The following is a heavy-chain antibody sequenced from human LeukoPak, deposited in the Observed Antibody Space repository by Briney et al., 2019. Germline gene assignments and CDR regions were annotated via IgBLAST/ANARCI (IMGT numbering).Heavy chain of an antibody. V-gene: IGHV3-30*04. CDR2: ISYGGSNK. J-gene: IGHJ4*02. D-gene: IGHD3-22*01. CDR3: ARAEGYDGSGSYYFDY. CDR1: GFTFSSYA. Sequence: GGSLRLSCAASGFTFSSYAMHWVRQAPGKGLEWVAVISYGGSNKYYADSVKGRFTISRDNSKNTLYLQMNSLRAEDTAVYYCARAEGYDGSGSYYFDYWGQGTLVTVSS.